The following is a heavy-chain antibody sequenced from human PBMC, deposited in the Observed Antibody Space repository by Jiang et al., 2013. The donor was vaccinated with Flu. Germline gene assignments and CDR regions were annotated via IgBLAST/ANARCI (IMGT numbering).Heavy chain of an antibody. CDR2: IYPDDSDT. V-gene: IGHV5-51*01. CDR3: ASGDYGDYTSFDI. J-gene: IGHJ3*02. Sequence: PGESLKISCKGSGYSFTNYWIGWVRQMPGKGLEWMGIIYPDDSDTRYSPSFQGQVTISADKSISTAYLQWSSLKASDTAMYYCASGDYGDYTSFDIWGQGTMVTVSS. CDR1: GYSFTNYW. D-gene: IGHD4-17*01.